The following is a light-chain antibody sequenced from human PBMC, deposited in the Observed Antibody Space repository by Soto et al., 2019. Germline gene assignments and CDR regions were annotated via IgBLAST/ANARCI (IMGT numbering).Light chain of an antibody. J-gene: IGLJ3*02. Sequence: QAPSASGTPGQRVTISCSGSSSNIGSNTVTWYQQVPGTAPKLLIYSNDQRPSGVPDRFSGSKSGTSASLAIAGLQSEDEADYYCAAWDDSLNGWVFGGGTKVTVL. CDR2: SND. V-gene: IGLV1-44*01. CDR3: AAWDDSLNGWV. CDR1: SSNIGSNT.